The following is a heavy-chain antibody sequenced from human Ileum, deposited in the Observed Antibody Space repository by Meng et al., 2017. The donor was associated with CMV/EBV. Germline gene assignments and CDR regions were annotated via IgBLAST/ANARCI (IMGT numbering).Heavy chain of an antibody. D-gene: IGHD6-13*01. J-gene: IGHJ6*02. CDR3: ARGNKGSAAGGTRYGMDV. CDR1: GFTFSDYG. V-gene: IGHV3-30*02. CDR2: IRYDGTKK. Sequence: GESLKISCATSGFTFSDYGMHWVRQAPGQGLEWVAFIRYDGTKKYYADSVKGRFTISRDKSKNTRYLQVNSLRHEDTAVYHCARGNKGSAAGGTRYGMDVWGQGTTVTVSS.